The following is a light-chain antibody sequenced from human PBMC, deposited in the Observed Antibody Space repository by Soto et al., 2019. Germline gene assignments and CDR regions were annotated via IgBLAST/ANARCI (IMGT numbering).Light chain of an antibody. CDR1: QSVSSR. Sequence: EIVLTQSPGTLSLSPGERATLSCRASQSVSSRLAWYQQKPGQAPRLLISGASTRATGIPARFSGSGSGTEFTLTISSLQSEDFAVYYCQQYNSYSEAFGQGTKVDIK. CDR2: GAS. J-gene: IGKJ1*01. CDR3: QQYNSYSEA. V-gene: IGKV3-15*01.